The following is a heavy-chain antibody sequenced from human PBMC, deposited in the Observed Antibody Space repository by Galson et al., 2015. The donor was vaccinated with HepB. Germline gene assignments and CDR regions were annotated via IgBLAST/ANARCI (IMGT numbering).Heavy chain of an antibody. J-gene: IGHJ4*02. CDR3: AASPPGAPEYYFHL. Sequence: SLRLSCAASEFTFRFDAMSWVRQAPGKGLEWVSTITGSGASTYYADSVKGRFTISRDNAISRDNSKTTLSLHMNNLRAEDTALYYCAASPPGAPEYYFHLWGQGTLVTVSS. V-gene: IGHV3-23*01. CDR1: EFTFRFDA. D-gene: IGHD7-27*01. CDR2: ITGSGAST.